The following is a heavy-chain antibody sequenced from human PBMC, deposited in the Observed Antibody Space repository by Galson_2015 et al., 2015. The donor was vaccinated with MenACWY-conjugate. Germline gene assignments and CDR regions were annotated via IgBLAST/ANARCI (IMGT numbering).Heavy chain of an antibody. V-gene: IGHV2-70*11. CDR2: IDWDDNR. D-gene: IGHD5-12*01. J-gene: IGHJ6*03. Sequence: PALVKPTPTLTLTCTFSGFSLSTPEMCVSWIRQSPGKALEWLARIDWDDNRYYSTSLKTRLTISKDTSKNQVVLSMTNMDPVDTATYYCARTRRYTSYYFYYYIDVWGKGTTVAVSS. CDR3: ARTRRYTSYYFYYYIDV. CDR1: GFSLSTPEMC.